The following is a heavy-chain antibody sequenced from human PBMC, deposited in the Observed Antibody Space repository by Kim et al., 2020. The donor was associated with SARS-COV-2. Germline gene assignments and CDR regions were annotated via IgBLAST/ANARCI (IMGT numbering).Heavy chain of an antibody. CDR3: ARGVMDTAIWLNYYYYYGMDV. CDR2: MNPNSGNT. CDR1: GYTFTSYD. Sequence: ASVKVSCKASGYTFTSYDINWVRQATGQGLEWMGWMNPNSGNTGYAQKFQGRVTMTRNTSISTAYMELSSLRSEDTAVYYCARGVMDTAIWLNYYYYYGMDVWGQGTPVTVSS. D-gene: IGHD5-18*01. V-gene: IGHV1-8*01. J-gene: IGHJ6*02.